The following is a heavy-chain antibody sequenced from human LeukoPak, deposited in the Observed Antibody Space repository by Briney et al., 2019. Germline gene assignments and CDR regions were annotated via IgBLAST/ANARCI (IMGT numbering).Heavy chain of an antibody. Sequence: SVKVSCKASGGTFSSYAISWVRQAPGQGLEWMGGIIPIFGTANYAQKFQGRVTITADESTSTAYMELSSLRSEDTAVYYCARESRVTGDVDYWGQGTLVTVSS. CDR1: GGTFSSYA. D-gene: IGHD7-27*01. J-gene: IGHJ4*02. CDR3: ARESRVTGDVDY. V-gene: IGHV1-69*13. CDR2: IIPIFGTA.